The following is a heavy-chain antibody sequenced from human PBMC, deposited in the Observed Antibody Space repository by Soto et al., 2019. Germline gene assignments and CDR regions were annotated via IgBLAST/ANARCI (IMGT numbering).Heavy chain of an antibody. D-gene: IGHD6-19*01. CDR3: ESGVAGSGFDL. CDR2: TYYRSNWRH. Sequence: SQTLSLTCAISGDSVSSNTAAWNWIRSSPSRGLEWLGRTYYRSNWRHDYAVSVKSRITVNPDTSKNHFSLQLNSVTPDDTAVYSCESGVAGSGFDLWGQGTLVTVSS. CDR1: GDSVSSNTAA. J-gene: IGHJ4*02. V-gene: IGHV6-1*01.